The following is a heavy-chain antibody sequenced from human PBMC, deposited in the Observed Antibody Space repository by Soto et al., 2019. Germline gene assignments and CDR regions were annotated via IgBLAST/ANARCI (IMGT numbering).Heavy chain of an antibody. CDR2: ISWNSGSI. V-gene: IGHV3-9*01. CDR1: GFTFDDYA. Sequence: GGSLRLSCAASGFTFDDYAMHWVRQAPGKGLEWVSGISWNSGSIGYADSVKGRFTISRDNAKNSLYLQMNSLRAEDTALYYCAKDIKGYGMDVWGQGTTVTGSS. CDR3: AKDIKGYGMDV. J-gene: IGHJ6*02.